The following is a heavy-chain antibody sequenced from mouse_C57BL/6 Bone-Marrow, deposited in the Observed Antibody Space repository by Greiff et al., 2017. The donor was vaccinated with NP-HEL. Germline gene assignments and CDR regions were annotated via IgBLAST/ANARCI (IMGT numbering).Heavy chain of an antibody. Sequence: EVKLVESGEGLVKPGGSLKLSCAASGFTFSSYAMSWVRQTPEKRLEWVAYISSGGDYIYYADTVKGRFTISRDNARNTLYLQMSSLKSEDTAMYYCTRPYGNYGWFAYWGQGTLVTVSA. V-gene: IGHV5-9-1*02. D-gene: IGHD2-1*01. CDR2: ISSGGDYI. J-gene: IGHJ3*01. CDR1: GFTFSSYA. CDR3: TRPYGNYGWFAY.